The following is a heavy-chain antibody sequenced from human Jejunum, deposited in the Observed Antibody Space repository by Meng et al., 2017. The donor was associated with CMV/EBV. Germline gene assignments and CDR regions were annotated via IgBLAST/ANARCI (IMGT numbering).Heavy chain of an antibody. CDR3: ARDRVHFSDDYYYYGMDV. V-gene: IGHV4-39*07. CDR2: IYYGGST. CDR1: SPTYY. D-gene: IGHD1-1*01. Sequence: SPTYYWGWIRQPPGRGLEWIASIYYGGSTYYSPSLKSRVTISVDTSKNQFSLSLRSVTAADTAVYYCARDRVHFSDDYYYYGMDVWGLGTTVTVSS. J-gene: IGHJ6*02.